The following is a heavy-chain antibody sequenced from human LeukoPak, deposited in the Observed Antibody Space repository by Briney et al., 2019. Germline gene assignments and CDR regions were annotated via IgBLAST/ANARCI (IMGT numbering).Heavy chain of an antibody. CDR2: IYYSGST. V-gene: IGHV4-31*03. CDR3: ARRQGTTLNFDY. J-gene: IGHJ4*02. CDR1: GGSISSGGYY. Sequence: SETLSLTCTVSGGSISSGGYYWSWIRQHPGKGLEWIGYIYYSGSTYYNPSLKSRVTISVDTSKNQFSLKLSSVTAADTAVYYCARRQGTTLNFDYWGQGTLVTVSS. D-gene: IGHD1-1*01.